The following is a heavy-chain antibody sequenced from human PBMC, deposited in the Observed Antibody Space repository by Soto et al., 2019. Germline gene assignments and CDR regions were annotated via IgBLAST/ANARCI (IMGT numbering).Heavy chain of an antibody. J-gene: IGHJ5*02. D-gene: IGHD2-15*01. CDR3: ARDGGYCSGGSCPYWFDP. CDR1: GFTFSSYA. CDR2: ISYDGRNK. Sequence: GGSLRLSCAASGFTFSSYAMHWVRQAPGKGLEWVAVISYDGRNKYYADTVKGRFTISRDNSKNTLYLKMNSLRAEDTAVYYCARDGGYCSGGSCPYWFDPWGQGTLVTVSS. V-gene: IGHV3-30*04.